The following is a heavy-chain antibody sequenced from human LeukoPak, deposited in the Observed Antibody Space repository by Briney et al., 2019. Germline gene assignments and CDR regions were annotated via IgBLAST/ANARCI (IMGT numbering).Heavy chain of an antibody. D-gene: IGHD5-24*01. CDR3: ARGLEMTDPFGY. Sequence: GGSLRLSCAASGFTFSSYGMHWVRQAPGKGLEWVAFIRYDGSNKYYADSVKGRFTISRDNSKNTVYLQMNSLRVEDTAVYYCARGLEMTDPFGYWGQGTLVTVSS. J-gene: IGHJ4*02. CDR2: IRYDGSNK. V-gene: IGHV3-30*02. CDR1: GFTFSSYG.